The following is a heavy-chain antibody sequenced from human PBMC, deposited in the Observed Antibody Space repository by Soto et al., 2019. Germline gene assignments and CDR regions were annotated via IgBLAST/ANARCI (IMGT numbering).Heavy chain of an antibody. D-gene: IGHD6-19*01. CDR3: ARDLGSEQWFFDN. CDR2: IHNSGST. V-gene: IGHV4-31*03. J-gene: IGHJ4*02. CDR1: GASVSGDGSY. Sequence: QVQLQESGPGLVKPSQTLSLTCLVPGASVSGDGSYCSWIRQHPGKGLEFIGYIHNSGSTYSNPSLENRVAMSIETSKNQFPLRLSSVTAADSAVYFCARDLGSEQWFFDNWGQGILVTVSS.